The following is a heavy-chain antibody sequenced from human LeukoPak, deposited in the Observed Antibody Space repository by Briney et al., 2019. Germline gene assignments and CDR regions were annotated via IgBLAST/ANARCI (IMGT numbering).Heavy chain of an antibody. CDR2: NYYSGST. V-gene: IGHV4-39*01. CDR3: QKTAYEILMHYGMDV. J-gene: IGHJ6*02. Sequence: PSPTLSLNFTGSGGSILSGGYYRGWIRQPPGKGLECIGSNYYSGSTYYTPSLKSRVTIYVDTSQNHFSLKLSSVTAAVTVFFFKQKTAYEILMHYGMDVWGQGTTVTVSS. CDR1: GGSILSGGYY. D-gene: IGHD3-9*01.